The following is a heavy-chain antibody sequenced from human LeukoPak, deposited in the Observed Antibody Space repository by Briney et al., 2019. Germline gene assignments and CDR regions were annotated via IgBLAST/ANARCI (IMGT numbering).Heavy chain of an antibody. V-gene: IGHV3-23*01. CDR3: AKKYGVTVYGSGLNYFDY. J-gene: IGHJ4*02. CDR1: GFTFSSYA. CDR2: IGGSGSRT. D-gene: IGHD6-19*01. Sequence: GSLRLSCAASGFTFSSYAMSWVRPAPGKSLEWVSGIGGSGSRTYYADSVKGRFTISRDNSKNTLYLQMNSLRAEDTAIYYCAKKYGVTVYGSGLNYFDYWGQGTLVTVSS.